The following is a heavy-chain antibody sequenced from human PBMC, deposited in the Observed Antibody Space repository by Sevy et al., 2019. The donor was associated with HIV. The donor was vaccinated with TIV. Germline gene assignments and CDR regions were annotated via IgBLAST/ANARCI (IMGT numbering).Heavy chain of an antibody. D-gene: IGHD2-2*02. V-gene: IGHV3-21*01. J-gene: IGHJ4*02. CDR3: AREVPAAIRGEFDY. CDR1: GFTFSSYS. CDR2: ISSSSSYI. Sequence: GGSLRLSCAASGFTFSSYSMNWVRQAPGKGLEWVSSISSSSSYIYYADSVEGRFTISRDNAKNSLYLQMNSLRAEDTAVYYCAREVPAAIRGEFDYWGQGTLVTVSS.